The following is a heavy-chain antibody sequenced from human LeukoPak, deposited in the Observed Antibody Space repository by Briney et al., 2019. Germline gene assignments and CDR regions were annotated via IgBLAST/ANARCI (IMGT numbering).Heavy chain of an antibody. D-gene: IGHD6-13*01. J-gene: IGHJ4*02. CDR3: ARGHIAAALFDY. Sequence: SQTLSLTCTVSGGSISSCSYYWSWIRQPAGKGLEWIGRIYTSGSTNYNPSLKSRVTISVDTSKNQFSLKLSSVTAADTAVYYCARGHIAAALFDYWGQGTLVTVSS. CDR2: IYTSGST. V-gene: IGHV4-61*02. CDR1: GGSISSCSYY.